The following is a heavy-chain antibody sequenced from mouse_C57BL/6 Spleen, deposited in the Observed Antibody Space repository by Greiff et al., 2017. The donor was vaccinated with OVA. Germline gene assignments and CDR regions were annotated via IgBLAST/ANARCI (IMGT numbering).Heavy chain of an antibody. Sequence: EVNVVESGGGLVKPGGSLKLSCAASGFTFSDYGMHWVRQAPEKGLEWVAYISSGSSTIYYAETVKGRFTISRDNAKNTLFLQMTSLRSEDTAMYYCARLLFYAMDYWGQGTSVTVSS. CDR3: ARLLFYAMDY. J-gene: IGHJ4*01. CDR1: GFTFSDYG. V-gene: IGHV5-17*01. CDR2: ISSGSSTI.